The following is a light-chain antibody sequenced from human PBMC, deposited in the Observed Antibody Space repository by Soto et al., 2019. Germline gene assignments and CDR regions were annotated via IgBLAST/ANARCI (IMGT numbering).Light chain of an antibody. CDR2: GAS. V-gene: IGKV3D-15*01. J-gene: IGKJ4*01. CDR3: QQYDDWALT. Sequence: EIVMTQSPATLSVSAGERATLSCRASQSVSSNLAWYQQKPGQAPRLLIFGASTGATGVPARFSGSGSGTEFRLTISGLQSEDSAVYYCQQYDDWALTFGGWTRVEIK. CDR1: QSVSSN.